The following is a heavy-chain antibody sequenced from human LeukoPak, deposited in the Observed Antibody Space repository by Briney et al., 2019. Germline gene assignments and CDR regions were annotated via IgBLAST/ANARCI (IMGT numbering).Heavy chain of an antibody. Sequence: KPSETLSLTCTVSGGSISSYYWSWIRQPAGKGLEWIGRIYTSGSTNYNPSLKSRVTMSVDTSKNQFSLKLSSVTAADTAAYYCAREYYDFWSGSQSFDYWGQGTLVTVSS. D-gene: IGHD3-3*01. J-gene: IGHJ4*02. CDR1: GGSISSYY. V-gene: IGHV4-4*07. CDR2: IYTSGST. CDR3: AREYYDFWSGSQSFDY.